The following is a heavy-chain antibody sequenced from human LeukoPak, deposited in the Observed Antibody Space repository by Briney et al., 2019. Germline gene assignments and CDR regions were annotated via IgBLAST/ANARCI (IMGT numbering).Heavy chain of an antibody. D-gene: IGHD3-10*01. CDR1: GNFISSGYF. Sequence: SETLSLTCAVSGNFISSGYFWGWIRQPPGKGLDWIGSIYHSGNTYYKSSLKSRVTISIDTSKNKVSLKLKSVTAADTAVYYCYGSGRTTGPRWGPGTLVTVSS. CDR2: IYHSGNT. J-gene: IGHJ1*01. V-gene: IGHV4-38-2*01. CDR3: YGSGRTTGPR.